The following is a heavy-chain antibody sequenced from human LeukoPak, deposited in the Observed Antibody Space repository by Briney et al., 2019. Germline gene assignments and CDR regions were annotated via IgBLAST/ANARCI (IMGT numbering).Heavy chain of an antibody. CDR3: AKEGYSYGYRELNWFDP. V-gene: IGHV3-23*01. CDR1: GFTFSSYA. J-gene: IGHJ5*02. D-gene: IGHD5-18*01. Sequence: GGSLRLSCAASGFTFSSYATSWVRQAPGKGLEWVSAISGSGGSTYYADSVKGRFTISRDNSKNTLYLQMNSLRAEDTAVYYCAKEGYSYGYRELNWFDPWGQGTLVTVSS. CDR2: ISGSGGST.